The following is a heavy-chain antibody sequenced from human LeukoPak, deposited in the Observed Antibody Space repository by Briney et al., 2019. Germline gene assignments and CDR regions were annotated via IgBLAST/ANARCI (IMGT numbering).Heavy chain of an antibody. Sequence: ASVKVSCKASGYTFTGYYMHWARQAPGQGLEWMGWINPNSGGTNYAQKFQGRVTMTRDTSISTAYMELSRLRSNGTAVYYCARDGMVERKYAFDIWGQGTMVTVSS. V-gene: IGHV1-2*02. CDR2: INPNSGGT. CDR3: ARDGMVERKYAFDI. D-gene: IGHD3-10*01. CDR1: GYTFTGYY. J-gene: IGHJ3*02.